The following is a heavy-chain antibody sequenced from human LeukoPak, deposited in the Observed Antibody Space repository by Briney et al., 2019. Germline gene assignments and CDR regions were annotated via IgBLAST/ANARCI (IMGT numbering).Heavy chain of an antibody. V-gene: IGHV4-39*01. J-gene: IGHJ6*03. D-gene: IGHD2-2*01. CDR3: ARQSRCSSTSCYPTYYYYYMDV. CDR1: GASISSSNYH. Sequence: SETLSLTCTVSGASISSSNYHWGWIRQPPGKGLEWMGNIYFSGTTHYNPSLKSRVTISVDTSKNQFSLKLSSVTAADTAVYYCARQSRCSSTSCYPTYYYYYMDVWGKGTTVTVSS. CDR2: IYFSGTT.